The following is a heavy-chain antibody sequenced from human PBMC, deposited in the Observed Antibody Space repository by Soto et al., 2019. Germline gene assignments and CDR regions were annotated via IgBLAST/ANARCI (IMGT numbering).Heavy chain of an antibody. J-gene: IGHJ6*02. V-gene: IGHV1-69*13. CDR3: AGYNWNHAGYYYYGMDV. Sequence: SVKVSCKASGGTFSSYAISWVRQAPGQGLEWMGGIIPILGTANYAQKFQGRVTITADESTSTAYMELSSLRSEDTAVYYCAGYNWNHAGYYYYGMDVWGQGTTVTVSS. D-gene: IGHD1-20*01. CDR2: IIPILGTA. CDR1: GGTFSSYA.